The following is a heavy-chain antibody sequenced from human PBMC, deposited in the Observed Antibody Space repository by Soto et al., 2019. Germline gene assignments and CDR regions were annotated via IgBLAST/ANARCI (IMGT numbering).Heavy chain of an antibody. Sequence: SETMSDTCTVAGVSISSFYWSLIRQTPGKGLEWIGYIYYSGSTNYNPSLKSRVTISVDTSKNQFSLKLSSVTAADTAVYYCARAPRLVIWTDYYYYYMDVWGKGTTVTVSS. CDR3: ARAPRLVIWTDYYYYYMDV. J-gene: IGHJ6*03. V-gene: IGHV4-59*01. CDR1: GVSISSFY. CDR2: IYYSGST. D-gene: IGHD3-9*01.